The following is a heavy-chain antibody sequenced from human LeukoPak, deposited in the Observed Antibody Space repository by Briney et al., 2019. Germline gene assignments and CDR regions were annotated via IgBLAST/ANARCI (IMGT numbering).Heavy chain of an antibody. J-gene: IGHJ6*03. CDR2: IYTSGST. D-gene: IGHD4-11*01. CDR1: GGSISSYY. V-gene: IGHV4-4*07. CDR3: ARDYVTTDYYYMDV. Sequence: PSETLSLTCTVSGGSISSYYWSWIRQPAGKGLEWIGRIYTSGSTNYNPSLKSRVTISVDKSKSQFSLKLSSVTAADTAVYYCARDYVTTDYYYMDVWGKGTTVTVSS.